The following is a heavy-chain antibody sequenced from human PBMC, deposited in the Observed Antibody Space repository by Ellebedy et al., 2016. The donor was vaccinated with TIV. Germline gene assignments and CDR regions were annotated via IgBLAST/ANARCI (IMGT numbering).Heavy chain of an antibody. J-gene: IGHJ3*01. CDR2: IKSKTDGGTT. V-gene: IGHV3-15*01. D-gene: IGHD6-6*01. Sequence: GESLKISCAASGFTFSNAWMSWVRQAPGKGLEWVGRIKSKTDGGTTDYAAPVKGRFTISRDDSKNTLYLQMNSLKTEDTAVYFCVRARGASDFWGQGTMVTVSS. CDR3: VRARGASDF. CDR1: GFTFSNAW.